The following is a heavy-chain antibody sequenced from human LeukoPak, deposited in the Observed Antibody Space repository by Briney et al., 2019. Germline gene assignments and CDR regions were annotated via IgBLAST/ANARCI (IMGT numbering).Heavy chain of an antibody. CDR3: ARSRITMIAPPLY. Sequence: PSETLSLTCAVYGGSFSGYDWSWIRQPPGKGLEWIGEINHSGSTNYNPSLKSRVTISVDTSKNQFSLKLSSVTAADTAVYYCARSRITMIAPPLYWGQGTLVTVSS. CDR2: INHSGST. V-gene: IGHV4-34*01. J-gene: IGHJ4*02. CDR1: GGSFSGYD. D-gene: IGHD3-22*01.